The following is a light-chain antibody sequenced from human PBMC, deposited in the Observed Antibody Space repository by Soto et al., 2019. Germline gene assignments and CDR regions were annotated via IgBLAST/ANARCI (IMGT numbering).Light chain of an antibody. CDR2: LSSDGSH. CDR1: SGQSSYA. Sequence: QSVLTQSPSASASLGASVKLTCTLSSGQSSYAIAWHQQQPEKGPRYLMKLSSDGSHSKGDGIPDRFSGSSSGAERYLTISSLQSEDEADYYCQTWDTGARVVFGGGTKLTGL. J-gene: IGLJ2*01. V-gene: IGLV4-69*01. CDR3: QTWDTGARVV.